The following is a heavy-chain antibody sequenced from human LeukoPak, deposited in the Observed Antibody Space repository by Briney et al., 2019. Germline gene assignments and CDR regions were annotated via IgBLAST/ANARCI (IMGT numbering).Heavy chain of an antibody. D-gene: IGHD2-2*01. CDR3: AREREGAVVPAARALNWFDP. J-gene: IGHJ5*02. CDR1: GYTFTSYY. V-gene: IGHV1-46*01. CDR2: INPSGGST. Sequence: GASVKVSCKASGYTFTSYYMHWVRQAPGQGLEWMGIINPSGGSTSYAQKFQGRVTMTRDTSTSTVYMELSSLRSEDTAVYYCAREREGAVVPAARALNWFDPWGQGTLVTVSS.